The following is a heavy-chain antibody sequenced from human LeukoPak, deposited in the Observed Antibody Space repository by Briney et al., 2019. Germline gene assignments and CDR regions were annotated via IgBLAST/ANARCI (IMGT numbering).Heavy chain of an antibody. Sequence: SETLSLTCTASGGSISTYYWSLIRQPAGKGLEWIGRIYASGNTNYNPSLKSRVTMSLDTSKNQFSLRLTSVTAADTAVYYCAREYSSSSGKNAFDVWGQGTMVTVSS. J-gene: IGHJ3*01. CDR1: GGSISTYY. V-gene: IGHV4-4*07. CDR3: AREYSSSSGKNAFDV. D-gene: IGHD6-6*01. CDR2: IYASGNT.